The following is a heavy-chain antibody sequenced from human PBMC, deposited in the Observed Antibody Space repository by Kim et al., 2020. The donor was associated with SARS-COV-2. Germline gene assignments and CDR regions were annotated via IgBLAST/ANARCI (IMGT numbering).Heavy chain of an antibody. J-gene: IGHJ4*02. V-gene: IGHV1-46*01. CDR2: INPSGGST. D-gene: IGHD6-19*01. CDR3: ARAHLDQQWLGNRGYYFDY. Sequence: ASVKVSCKASGYTFTSYYMHWVRQAPGQGLEWMGIINPSGGSTSYAQKFQGRVTMTRDTSTSTVYMELSSLRSEDTAVYYCARAHLDQQWLGNRGYYFDYWGQGTLVTVSS. CDR1: GYTFTSYY.